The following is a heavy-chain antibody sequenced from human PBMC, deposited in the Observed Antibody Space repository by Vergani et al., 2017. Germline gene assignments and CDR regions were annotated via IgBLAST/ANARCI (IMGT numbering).Heavy chain of an antibody. V-gene: IGHV3-30*18. CDR1: GFTSSYYG. CDR3: VKDHPVFDE. Sequence: QVHLVESGGGVVQPGRSLRLSCVVSGFTSSYYGMHWVRQAPGKGLEWVAFIQKDGIDKFYADYVRGRFTISRDISKNTLYLEMNSLSAEDTALYHCVKDHPVFDEWGRGTLVSVS. CDR2: IQKDGIDK. J-gene: IGHJ4*02.